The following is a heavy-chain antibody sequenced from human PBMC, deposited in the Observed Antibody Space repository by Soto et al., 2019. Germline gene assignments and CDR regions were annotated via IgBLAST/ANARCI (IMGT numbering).Heavy chain of an antibody. J-gene: IGHJ4*02. CDR1: GFSLSTSGVG. CDR2: IYWDDDK. Sequence: QITLKESGPTLVKPTQTLTLTCTFSGFSLSTSGVGVGWIRQPPGKALEGLALIYWDDDKPYSPSLKSRLTITKDTSKNQVVLTMTNMDPVDTATYYCAQGTTVTPFDYWGQGTLVTVSS. V-gene: IGHV2-5*02. D-gene: IGHD4-17*01. CDR3: AQGTTVTPFDY.